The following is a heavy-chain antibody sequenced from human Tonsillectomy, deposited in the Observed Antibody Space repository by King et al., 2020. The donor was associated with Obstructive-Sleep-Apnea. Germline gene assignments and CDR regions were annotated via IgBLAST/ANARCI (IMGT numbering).Heavy chain of an antibody. CDR3: AREAESAWYEQQQYFQH. J-gene: IGHJ1*01. CDR1: GFTFSIYW. CDR2: IKQDGSDK. D-gene: IGHD6-19*01. V-gene: IGHV3-7*03. Sequence: VQLVESGGGLVQPGGSLRLSCVGSGFTFSIYWMSWVRQAPGTGLEGVANIKQDGSDKYCVDSVKGRFTISRDNAKNSLYLQMNSLRAEDTAVYYCAREAESAWYEQQQYFQHWGQGTLVTVSS.